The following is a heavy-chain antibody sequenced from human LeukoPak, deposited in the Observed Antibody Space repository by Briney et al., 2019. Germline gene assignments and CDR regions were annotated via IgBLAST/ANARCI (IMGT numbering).Heavy chain of an antibody. J-gene: IGHJ5*02. Sequence: SETLSLTCIVSGDSISSTSYYWAWIRQPPGKGLEWIGMIFYSGSAYYTPSLRGRVALSVDTSRNQFSLNLISVTAADTGVYFCARQQSDTSLFDPWGQGTLVTVSS. CDR3: ARQQSDTSLFDP. CDR2: IFYSGSA. CDR1: GDSISSTSYY. D-gene: IGHD2-21*02. V-gene: IGHV4-39*01.